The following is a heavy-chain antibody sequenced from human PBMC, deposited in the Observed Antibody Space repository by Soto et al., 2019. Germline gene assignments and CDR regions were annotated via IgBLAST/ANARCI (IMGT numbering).Heavy chain of an antibody. D-gene: IGHD1-1*01. V-gene: IGHV4-4*07. CDR2: IYATGTT. Sequence: PSETLSLTCTVSGASISGSYRSWIRKSAGKGLEWIGRIYATGTTDYNPSLKSRVMMSVDTSKKQFSLKLRSVTAADTAVYYCVRDGTKTLRDWFDPWGQGISVTVSS. J-gene: IGHJ5*02. CDR3: VRDGTKTLRDWFDP. CDR1: GASISGSY.